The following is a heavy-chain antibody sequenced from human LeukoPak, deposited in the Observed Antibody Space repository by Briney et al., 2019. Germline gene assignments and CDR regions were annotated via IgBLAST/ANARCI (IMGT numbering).Heavy chain of an antibody. CDR3: ARDGEYSSSSASYYFDY. Sequence: PGGSLRLSCAASGFTFSSYGMHWVRQAPGKGLEWVAVISYDGSNKYYADSVKGRFTISRDNSKNTLYLQMNSLRAEDTAVYYCARDGEYSSSSASYYFDYWGQGTLVTVSS. CDR1: GFTFSSYG. CDR2: ISYDGSNK. D-gene: IGHD6-6*01. V-gene: IGHV3-30*06. J-gene: IGHJ4*02.